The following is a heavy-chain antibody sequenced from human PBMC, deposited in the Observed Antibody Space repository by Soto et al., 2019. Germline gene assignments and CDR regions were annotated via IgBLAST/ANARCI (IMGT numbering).Heavy chain of an antibody. CDR3: ARRFPYSSSSGRYYYYGMDV. Sequence: PEESVKISCKGSGDSFTSYWIGWVRQMPWKGLEWMGIIYPGDSDTRYSPSFQGQVTISADKSISTAYLQWSSLKASDTAMYYCARRFPYSSSSGRYYYYGMDVWGQGTTVTVSS. V-gene: IGHV5-51*01. CDR2: IYPGDSDT. J-gene: IGHJ6*02. D-gene: IGHD6-6*01. CDR1: GDSFTSYW.